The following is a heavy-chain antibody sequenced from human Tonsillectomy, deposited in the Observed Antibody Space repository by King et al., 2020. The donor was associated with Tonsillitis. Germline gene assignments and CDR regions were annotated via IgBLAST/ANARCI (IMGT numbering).Heavy chain of an antibody. Sequence: VQLVESGAEVKKPGESLKISCKGSGYSFTSYWIGWVRQMPGKGLEWMGIIYPSDSDTRYSPSFQGQVTISADKSFSTAYLQWSSLKASDTAMYYCARRNNWNYDAFDIWGQGTMVTVSS. CDR3: ARRNNWNYDAFDI. V-gene: IGHV5-51*01. J-gene: IGHJ3*02. CDR1: GYSFTSYW. CDR2: IYPSDSDT. D-gene: IGHD1-7*01.